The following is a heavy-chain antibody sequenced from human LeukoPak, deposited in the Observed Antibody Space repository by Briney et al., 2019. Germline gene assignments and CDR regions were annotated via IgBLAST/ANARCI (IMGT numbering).Heavy chain of an antibody. CDR1: GFTFSSYS. J-gene: IGHJ4*02. D-gene: IGHD3-22*01. V-gene: IGHV3-21*01. Sequence: GGSLRLSCAASGFTFSSYSMNWVRRAPGKGLEWVSSISSSSSYIYYADSVKGRFTISRDNAKNSLYLQMNSLRAEDTAVYYCARDTRKYDSSGYYYVRLDYWGQGTLVTVSS. CDR2: ISSSSSYI. CDR3: ARDTRKYDSSGYYYVRLDY.